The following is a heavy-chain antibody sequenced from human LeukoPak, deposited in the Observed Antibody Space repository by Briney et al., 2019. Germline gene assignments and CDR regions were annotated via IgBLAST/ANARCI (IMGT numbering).Heavy chain of an antibody. D-gene: IGHD2-8*01. V-gene: IGHV3-20*04. J-gene: IGHJ4*02. CDR3: AREGIYCVNGVCYLDY. CDR2: ISWNGGNT. Sequence: RTGGSLRLSCAASGFKFDDYGMSWVRQAPGKGLEWVSGISWNGGNTGYADSVKGRFTISRDNAKNSLFLQVNNLRADDTAFYYCAREGIYCVNGVCYLDYWGQGTLVTVSS. CDR1: GFKFDDYG.